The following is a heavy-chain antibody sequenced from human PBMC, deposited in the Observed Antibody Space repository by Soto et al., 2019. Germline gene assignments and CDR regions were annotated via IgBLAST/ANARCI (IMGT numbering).Heavy chain of an antibody. CDR1: GYTFTSYD. J-gene: IGHJ5*02. Sequence: ASVKVSCKASGYTFTSYDINWVRQATGQGLEWMGWMNPNSGNTGYAQKFQGRVTMTRNTSISTAYMELSSLRSEDTAVSYCARGGYCSGGSCYWGIYNWFDPWGQGTLVTVSS. CDR2: MNPNSGNT. CDR3: ARGGYCSGGSCYWGIYNWFDP. V-gene: IGHV1-8*01. D-gene: IGHD2-15*01.